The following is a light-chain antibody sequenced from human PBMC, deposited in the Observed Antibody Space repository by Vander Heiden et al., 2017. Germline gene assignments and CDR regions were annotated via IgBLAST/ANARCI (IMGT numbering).Light chain of an antibody. CDR2: DDS. J-gene: IGLJ2*01. CDR3: SSSRRALGV. CDR1: SSDVGGYKY. V-gene: IGLV2-14*01. Sequence: APPQPPSFPPSPGEPSAGSCTGTSSDVGGYKYVSWYQQHPGKAPNLMVNDDSKRPSRVFTRFSGCKSRNTTYLGITGLGPEDEDEDDYYCSSSRRALGVFGGGTKLTVL.